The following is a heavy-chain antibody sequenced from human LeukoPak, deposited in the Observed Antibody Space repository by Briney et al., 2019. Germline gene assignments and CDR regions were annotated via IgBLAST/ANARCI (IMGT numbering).Heavy chain of an antibody. CDR2: ISGSGGST. V-gene: IGHV3-23*01. CDR3: AKDSDSSGYYGLHYFDY. J-gene: IGHJ4*02. CDR1: GFTFSSYA. D-gene: IGHD3-22*01. Sequence: PGGSLRLSCAASGFTFSSYAMSWVRQAPGKGLEWVSAISGSGGSTYYADSVKGRFTISRDNSKNTLYLQMNSLRAEDTAVYYCAKDSDSSGYYGLHYFDYWGQGTLVIVSS.